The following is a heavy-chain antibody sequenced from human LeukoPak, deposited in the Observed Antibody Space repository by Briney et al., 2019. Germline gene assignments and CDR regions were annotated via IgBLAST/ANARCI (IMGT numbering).Heavy chain of an antibody. CDR1: GGSISSSSYY. CDR3: ARGPEWELLDY. J-gene: IGHJ4*02. Sequence: SETLSLTCTVSGGSISSSSYYWGWIRQPPGKGLEWIGSIYYSGSTYYNPSLKSRVTMSVDTSKNQFSLKLSSVTAADTAVYYCARGPEWELLDYWGQGTLVTVSS. V-gene: IGHV4-39*07. CDR2: IYYSGST. D-gene: IGHD1-26*01.